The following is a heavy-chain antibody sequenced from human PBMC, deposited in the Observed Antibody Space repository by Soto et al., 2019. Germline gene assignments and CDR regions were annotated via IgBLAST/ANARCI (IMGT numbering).Heavy chain of an antibody. CDR2: IYWDDDK. V-gene: IGHV2-5*02. D-gene: IGHD3-16*01. CDR3: ARALGSWGSYYFDH. Sequence: QITLKESGPTLVRPTQTLTLTCTVSGFSLDTWGVGVGWIRQSPGKAPEWLALIYWDDDKRYSPSLKNRLTSTKDTSKNQVVLTLTNMDPVDTVTYYCARALGSWGSYYFDHWGQGTLVTFSS. CDR1: GFSLDTWGVG. J-gene: IGHJ4*02.